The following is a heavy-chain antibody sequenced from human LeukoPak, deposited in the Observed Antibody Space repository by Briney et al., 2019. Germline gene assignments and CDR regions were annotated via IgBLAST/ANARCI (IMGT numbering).Heavy chain of an antibody. Sequence: SVKVSCKASGGTFSSYAISWVRQAPGQGLEWMGGIIPIFGTANYAQKFQGRVTITTDESTSTAYMELSSLRSEDTAVYYCARTPQDYGGNPPDLWGRGTLVTVST. CDR3: ARTPQDYGGNPPDL. V-gene: IGHV1-69*05. CDR1: GGTFSSYA. CDR2: IIPIFGTA. D-gene: IGHD4-23*01. J-gene: IGHJ2*01.